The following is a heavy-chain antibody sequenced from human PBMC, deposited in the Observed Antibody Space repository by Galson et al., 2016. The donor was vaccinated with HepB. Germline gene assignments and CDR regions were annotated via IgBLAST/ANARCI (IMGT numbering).Heavy chain of an antibody. CDR2: ISDNTAGT. CDR3: AKRMSYSYYYAMDI. V-gene: IGHV3-23*01. D-gene: IGHD2-15*01. CDR1: GFFFSNFV. J-gene: IGHJ6*02. Sequence: SLRLCCAASGFFFSNFVMTWVRQAPGKGLEWVSDISDNTAGTKYADSVKGRFTISRDNSKNTVYLQMNSLRGEDTALYYCAKRMSYSYYYAMDIWGQGTTVTVSS.